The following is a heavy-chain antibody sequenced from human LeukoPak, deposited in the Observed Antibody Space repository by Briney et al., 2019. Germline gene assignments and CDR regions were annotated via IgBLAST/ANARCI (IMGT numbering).Heavy chain of an antibody. J-gene: IGHJ4*02. CDR1: GFTFDDYA. Sequence: GRSLRLSCAASGFTFDDYAMHWVRQAPGKGLEWVSGISWNSGSIGYADSVKGRFTISRDNAKNSLYLQMNSLRAEDTAVYYCARDPPYYDSSGYYYDYWGQGTLVTVSS. CDR2: ISWNSGSI. CDR3: ARDPPYYDSSGYYYDY. D-gene: IGHD3-22*01. V-gene: IGHV3-9*01.